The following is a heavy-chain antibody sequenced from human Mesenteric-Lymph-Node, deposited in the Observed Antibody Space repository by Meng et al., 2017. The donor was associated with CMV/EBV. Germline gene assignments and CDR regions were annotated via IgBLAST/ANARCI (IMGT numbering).Heavy chain of an antibody. V-gene: IGHV4-34*01. CDR3: ARGFRNYFETSGHYYRF. CDR2: INHSGTT. CDR1: GGSFSGYF. J-gene: IGHJ4*02. D-gene: IGHD3-22*01. Sequence: GGSFSGYFWTWIRQSPGKGLEWLGEINHSGTTNYNPSLKSRSTIAVDTSKNQFSLNLRSVTATDTAVYYCARGFRNYFETSGHYYRFWGQGTLVTVSS.